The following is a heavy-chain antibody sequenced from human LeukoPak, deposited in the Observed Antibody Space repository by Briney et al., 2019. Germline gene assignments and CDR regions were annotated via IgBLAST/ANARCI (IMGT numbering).Heavy chain of an antibody. V-gene: IGHV1-2*06. CDR1: GYTFTGYY. Sequence: ASVKVSCKASGYTFTGYYMHWVRQAPGQGLEWMGRINPNSGDTVYAQKFQGRVTMTRDTSISTAYMELSSLSSDDTAVYYCARDPATVVYFDYWGQGTLVTVSS. CDR3: ARDPATVVYFDY. J-gene: IGHJ4*02. D-gene: IGHD2-8*02. CDR2: INPNSGDT.